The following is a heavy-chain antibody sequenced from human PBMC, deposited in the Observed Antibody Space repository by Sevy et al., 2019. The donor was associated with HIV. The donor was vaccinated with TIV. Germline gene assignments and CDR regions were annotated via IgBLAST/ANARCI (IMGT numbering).Heavy chain of an antibody. Sequence: KQSQTLSLTCAISGDSVSSNSAAWNWIRQSPSRGLEWLGRSYYRSKWYNDYAVSVKSRITINPDTSKNQFSLQLNSVTPEYTAVYYCARDLSGYDSSGYHTNFYYYYGMDVWGQGTTVTVSS. CDR2: SYYRSKWYN. V-gene: IGHV6-1*01. CDR3: ARDLSGYDSSGYHTNFYYYYGMDV. J-gene: IGHJ6*02. D-gene: IGHD3-22*01. CDR1: GDSVSSNSAA.